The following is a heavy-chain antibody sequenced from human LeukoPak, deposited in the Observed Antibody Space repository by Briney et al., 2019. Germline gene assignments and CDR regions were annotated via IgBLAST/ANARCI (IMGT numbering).Heavy chain of an antibody. J-gene: IGHJ3*02. D-gene: IGHD6-13*01. CDR1: GGSFSGYY. V-gene: IGHV4-34*01. Sequence: SETLSLTCAVYGGSFSGYYWSWIRQPPGKGREWIGEINHSGSTNYNPSLKSRVTISVDTSKNQFSLKLSSVTAADTAVYYCARGRPWYSNDAFDIWGQGTMVTVSS. CDR3: ARGRPWYSNDAFDI. CDR2: INHSGST.